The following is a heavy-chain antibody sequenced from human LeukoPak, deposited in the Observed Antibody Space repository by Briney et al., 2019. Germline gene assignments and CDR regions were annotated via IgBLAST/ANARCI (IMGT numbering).Heavy chain of an antibody. D-gene: IGHD3-10*01. CDR2: ISYDGSNK. J-gene: IGHJ4*02. V-gene: IGHV3-30*18. CDR1: GFTFSSYV. Sequence: GGSLRLSCAASGFTFSSYVMHWVRQAPGKGLEWVAFISYDGSNKYYADSVKGRFTISRDNSKNTLYLQMNNLRAEDTAVYYCAKDLLRYYYGSGSSPLSFDYWGQGTLVTVSS. CDR3: AKDLLRYYYGSGSSPLSFDY.